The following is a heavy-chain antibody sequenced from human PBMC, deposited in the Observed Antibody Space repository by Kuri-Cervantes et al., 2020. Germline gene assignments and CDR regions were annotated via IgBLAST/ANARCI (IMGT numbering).Heavy chain of an antibody. D-gene: IGHD6-19*01. J-gene: IGHJ4*02. CDR3: ARDPMRPSGWYSGSPDY. CDR2: IKSKTDGGTT. CDR1: GFTFSNAW. V-gene: IGHV3-15*01. Sequence: GESLKISCAASGFTFSNAWMSWVRQAPGKGLEWVGRIKSKTDGGTTDYAAPVKGRFTISRDNAKNSLYLQMNSLRAEDTAVYYCARDPMRPSGWYSGSPDYWGQGTLVTVSS.